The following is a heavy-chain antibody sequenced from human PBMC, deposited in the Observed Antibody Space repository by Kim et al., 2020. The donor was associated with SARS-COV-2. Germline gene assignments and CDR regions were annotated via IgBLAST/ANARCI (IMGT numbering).Heavy chain of an antibody. CDR3: AIHGAAAGTNLVRDYYYYGMDV. CDR1: GGTFSSYA. J-gene: IGHJ6*02. Sequence: SVKVSCKASGGTFSSYAISWVRQAPGQGLEWIGGIIPIFGTANYAQKFQGRVTITADESTSTAYMELSSLRSEDTAVYYCAIHGAAAGTNLVRDYYYYGMDVWGQGTTVTVSS. CDR2: IIPIFGTA. V-gene: IGHV1-69*13. D-gene: IGHD6-13*01.